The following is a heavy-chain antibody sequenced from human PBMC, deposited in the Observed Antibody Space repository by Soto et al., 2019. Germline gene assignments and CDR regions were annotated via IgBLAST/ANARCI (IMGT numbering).Heavy chain of an antibody. Sequence: GGTLRLSSTAYGFTCGDYSMWWVRQAPGKKLEWVGFIRSKAYGGTTEYAASVKGRFTISRDDSKSIAYLQMNSLKTEDTAVFYCTRTAGYYDSSGYYSGYYYYGMDVWGRGTTVTVSS. CDR2: IRSKAYGGTT. J-gene: IGHJ6*02. V-gene: IGHV3-49*04. D-gene: IGHD3-22*01. CDR3: TRTAGYYDSSGYYSGYYYYGMDV. CDR1: GFTCGDYS.